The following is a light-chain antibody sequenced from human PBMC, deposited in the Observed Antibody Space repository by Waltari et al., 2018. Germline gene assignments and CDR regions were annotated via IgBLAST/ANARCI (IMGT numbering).Light chain of an antibody. CDR3: QQRDNWPPVYT. Sequence: ETVLTQSPATLYLSQGERAPLTCRASQSVTSWLAWYQQKPGQAPRLLIYDASNRASGIPARFIGSGSGTDFTLTISSLEPEDFAVYYCQQRDNWPPVYTFGQGTKLEIK. V-gene: IGKV3-11*01. CDR2: DAS. CDR1: QSVTSW. J-gene: IGKJ2*01.